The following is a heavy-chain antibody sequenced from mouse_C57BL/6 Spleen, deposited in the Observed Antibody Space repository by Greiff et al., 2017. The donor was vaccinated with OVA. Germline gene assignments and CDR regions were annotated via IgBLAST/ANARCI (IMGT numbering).Heavy chain of an antibody. CDR3: AREEGASTMFTGWFGD. J-gene: IGHJ3*01. V-gene: IGHV1-63*01. D-gene: IGHD2-2*01. Sequence: QVQLQQSGAELVRPGTSVKMSCKASGYTFTNYWIGWAKQRPGHGLEWIGDIYPGGGYTNYNEKFKGKATLTADKSSSTAYMQFSSLTSEDSAIYYCAREEGASTMFTGWFGDWGKGTLVTVSA. CDR2: IYPGGGYT. CDR1: GYTFTNYW.